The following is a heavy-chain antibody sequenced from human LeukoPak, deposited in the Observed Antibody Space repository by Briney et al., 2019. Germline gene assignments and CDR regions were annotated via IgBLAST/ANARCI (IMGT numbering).Heavy chain of an antibody. D-gene: IGHD3-22*01. CDR3: ARQSSSAYYDSSGLPYDAFDI. V-gene: IGHV5-51*01. J-gene: IGHJ3*02. CDR2: NYPSDSDT. CDR1: GYRFTSYW. Sequence: GEPLKISCQGPGYRFTSYWIAWVRQIPGKGLRWLGINYPSDSDTRYSPPFKGQATIPAAKSISAAYLKWTSRKATNTASNYFARQSSSAYYDSSGLPYDAFDICGQETMVTVSS.